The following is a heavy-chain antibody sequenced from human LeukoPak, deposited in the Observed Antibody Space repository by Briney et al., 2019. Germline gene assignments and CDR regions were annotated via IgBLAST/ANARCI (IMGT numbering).Heavy chain of an antibody. CDR2: IYSGGST. D-gene: IGHD2-2*02. CDR3: AKDYCSSTSCYIDDYYYYGMDV. CDR1: GFTVSSNY. V-gene: IGHV3-66*01. Sequence: GGSLRLSCAASGFTVSSNYMSWVRQAPGKGLEWVSVIYSGGSTYYADSVKGRFTISRDNSKNTLYLQMNSLRAEDTAVYYCAKDYCSSTSCYIDDYYYYGMDVWGQGTTVTVSS. J-gene: IGHJ6*02.